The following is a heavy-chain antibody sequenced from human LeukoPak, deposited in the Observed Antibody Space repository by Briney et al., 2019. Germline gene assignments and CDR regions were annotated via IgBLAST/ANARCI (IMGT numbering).Heavy chain of an antibody. J-gene: IGHJ5*02. CDR3: AKETKSYYYDSSGYYYVFNWFDP. CDR2: ISGSGGST. V-gene: IGHV3-23*01. CDR1: GFTFSSYA. Sequence: PGGSLRLSCAASGFTFSSYAMSWVRQAPGKGLEWVSAISGSGGSTYYADSVKGRFTISRDNSKNTLYLQMNSLRAEDTAVYYCAKETKSYYYDSSGYYYVFNWFDPWGQGILVTVSS. D-gene: IGHD3-22*01.